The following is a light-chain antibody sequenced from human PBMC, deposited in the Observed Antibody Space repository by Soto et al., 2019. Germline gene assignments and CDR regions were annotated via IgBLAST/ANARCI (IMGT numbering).Light chain of an antibody. CDR3: SSYRRGSTYV. V-gene: IGLV2-14*03. CDR2: DVT. CDR1: SSDVGGYNY. Sequence: QSVLTQPASVSVSPGQSITVSCTGTSSDVGGYNYVSWYQHPGKAPRLMIYDVTNRPSGVSDRFSGSKSGNTASLTISGLQAEDEADYYCSSYRRGSTYVFGTGTKVTVL. J-gene: IGLJ1*01.